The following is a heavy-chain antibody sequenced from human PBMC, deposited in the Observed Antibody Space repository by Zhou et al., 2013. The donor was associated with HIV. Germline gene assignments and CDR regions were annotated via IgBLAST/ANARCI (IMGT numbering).Heavy chain of an antibody. D-gene: IGHD1-1*01. V-gene: IGHV1-69*04. CDR2: IIPILGIA. CDR1: GGTFSSYA. CDR3: ARRELEPEGYYYYMDV. Sequence: QVQLVQSGAEVKKPGSSVKVSCKASGGTFSSYAISWVRQAPGQGLEWMGRIIPILGIANYAQKFQGRVTITADKSTSTAYMELSSLRSEDTAVYYCARRELEPEGYYYYMDVWGKGTTVTVSS. J-gene: IGHJ6*03.